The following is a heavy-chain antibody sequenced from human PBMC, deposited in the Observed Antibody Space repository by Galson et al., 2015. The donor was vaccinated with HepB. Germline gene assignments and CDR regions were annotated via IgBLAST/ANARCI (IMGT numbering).Heavy chain of an antibody. D-gene: IGHD2-21*02. V-gene: IGHV4-4*07. CDR2: IFSSGTT. J-gene: IGHJ3*02. CDR3: ARNRGGDSWDDAFDN. Sequence: ETLSLTCSVSGGSISRFHWTWIRQPAGKGLEWIGRIFSSGTTKYNPSLKSRVIMSVDTFRNQFSLKLRSMPAADTAVYFCARNRGGDSWDDAFDNWGQGTIVTVFS. CDR1: GGSISRFH.